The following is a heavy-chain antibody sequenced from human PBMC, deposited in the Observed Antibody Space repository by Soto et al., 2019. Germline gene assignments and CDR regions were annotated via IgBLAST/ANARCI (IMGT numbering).Heavy chain of an antibody. D-gene: IGHD2-2*01. CDR2: IYYSGST. CDR3: ARLNYAGGYQIDY. V-gene: IGHV4-30-4*01. J-gene: IGHJ4*02. CDR1: GGSISSGDYY. Sequence: LSLTCTVSGGSISSGDYYWSWIRQPPGKGLEWIGYIYYSGSTYYNPSLKSRVTISVDTSKNQFSLKLSSVTAADTAVYYCARLNYAGGYQIDYWGQGTLVTVSS.